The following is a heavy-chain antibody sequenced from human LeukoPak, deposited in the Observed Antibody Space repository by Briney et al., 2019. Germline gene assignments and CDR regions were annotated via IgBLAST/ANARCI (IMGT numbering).Heavy chain of an antibody. J-gene: IGHJ6*02. CDR2: INHSGST. Sequence: SETLSLTCAVYGGSFSGYYWSWIRQPPGKGLEWIGEINHSGSTNYDPSLKSRVTISVDTSKNQFSLKLSSVTAADTAVYYCARVVYGMDVWGQGTTVTVSS. CDR1: GGSFSGYY. V-gene: IGHV4-34*01. CDR3: ARVVYGMDV.